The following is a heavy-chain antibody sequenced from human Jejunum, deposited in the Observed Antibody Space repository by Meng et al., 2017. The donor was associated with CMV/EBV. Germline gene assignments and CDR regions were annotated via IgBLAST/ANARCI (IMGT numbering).Heavy chain of an antibody. V-gene: IGHV1-18*01. J-gene: IGHJ4*02. CDR2: ISSYNRHT. D-gene: IGHD3-10*01. CDR1: GYTFTSYG. CDR3: ARGAVYYGSGSPEAH. Sequence: SGYTFTSYGVRWVRQHPGQGLEWIGWISSYNRHTNYAQKFQGRLTMTAETSTSTAYMELRSLTSDDTAVYYCARGAVYYGSGSPEAHWGQGTLVTVSS.